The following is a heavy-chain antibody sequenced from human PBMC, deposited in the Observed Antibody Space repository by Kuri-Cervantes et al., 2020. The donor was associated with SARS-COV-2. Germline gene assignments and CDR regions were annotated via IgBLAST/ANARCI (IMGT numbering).Heavy chain of an antibody. Sequence: SCTVSDGSISSGGYYWSWIRQHPGKGLEWIGYIYYSGSTYYNPSLKSRVTISVDTSKNQFSLKLSSVTAADTAVYYCARAGVGDFWSGYYGMDVWGQGTTVTVSS. D-gene: IGHD3-3*01. CDR1: DGSISSGGYY. J-gene: IGHJ6*02. V-gene: IGHV4-31*02. CDR3: ARAGVGDFWSGYYGMDV. CDR2: IYYSGST.